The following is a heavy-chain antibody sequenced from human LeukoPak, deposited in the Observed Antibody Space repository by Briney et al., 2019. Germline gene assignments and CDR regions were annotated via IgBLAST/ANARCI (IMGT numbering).Heavy chain of an antibody. Sequence: PGGSLRLSCAASGFTFSSYAMHWVRQAPGKGLEYVSSISSNGGNTYYADSVKGRFTISRDNSKNTLSLQMSSLRAEDTADYYCVKHAGGYILGPSSFAYWAQGPLVTVS. CDR1: GFTFSSYA. J-gene: IGHJ4*02. D-gene: IGHD5-12*01. V-gene: IGHV3-64D*06. CDR2: ISSNGGNT. CDR3: VKHAGGYILGPSSFAY.